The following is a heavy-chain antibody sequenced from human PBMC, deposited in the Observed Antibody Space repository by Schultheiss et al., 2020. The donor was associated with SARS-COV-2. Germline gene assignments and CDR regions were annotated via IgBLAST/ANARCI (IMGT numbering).Heavy chain of an antibody. CDR3: ARVGIAARRMYFDL. D-gene: IGHD6-6*01. V-gene: IGHV4-59*12. J-gene: IGHJ2*01. CDR1: GGSISSYY. CDR2: IYYSGST. Sequence: ESLKISCSVSGGSISSYYWSWIRQPPGKGLEWIGYIYYSGSTYYNPSLKSRVTISVDTSKNQFSLKLSSVTAADTAVYYCARVGIAARRMYFDLWGRGTLVTVSS.